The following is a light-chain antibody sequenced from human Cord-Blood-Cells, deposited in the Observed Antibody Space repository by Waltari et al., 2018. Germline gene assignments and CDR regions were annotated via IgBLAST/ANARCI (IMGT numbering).Light chain of an antibody. V-gene: IGKV4-1*01. CDR1: QSVLYSSNNKNY. CDR3: QQYYSTPWT. CDR2: WAS. Sequence: DIMMTQSPDSLAVSLGERATINCNSSQSVLYSSNNKNYLAWYQQKPGQPPKLLIYWASTRESGVPDRFSGSGSGTDFTLTISSLQAEDVAVYYCQQYYSTPWTFGQGTKVEIK. J-gene: IGKJ1*01.